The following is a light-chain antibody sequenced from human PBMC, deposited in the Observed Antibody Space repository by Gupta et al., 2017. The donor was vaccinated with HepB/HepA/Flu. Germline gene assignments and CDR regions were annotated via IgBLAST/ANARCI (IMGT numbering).Light chain of an antibody. CDR1: RSDVGSYDL. CDR3: CSDAGGNSVV. J-gene: IGLJ2*01. Sequence: QSALTQPASVSGSPGQSVTISCIGTRSDVGSYDLVSWYQQHPGKAPKVLIYEVNKRPSGVSARFSGSKYDKTASLTISGRQAEDEADYYCCSDAGGNSVVFGGGTKLTV. V-gene: IGLV2-23*02. CDR2: EVN.